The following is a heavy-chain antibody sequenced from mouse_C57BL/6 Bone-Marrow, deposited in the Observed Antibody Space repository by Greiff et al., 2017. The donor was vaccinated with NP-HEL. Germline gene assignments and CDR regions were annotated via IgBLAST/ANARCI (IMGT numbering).Heavy chain of an antibody. CDR3: AVAYYYGSRGAMDY. V-gene: IGHV1-63*01. CDR2: IYPGGGYT. Sequence: QVQLQQSGAELVRPGTSVKMSCKASGYTFTNYWIGWVKQRPGHGLEWIGDIYPGGGYTNYNEKFKGKATLTADKSSSTAYMQFSSLTSEDSAIYYCAVAYYYGSRGAMDYWGQGTSVTVSS. D-gene: IGHD1-1*01. CDR1: GYTFTNYW. J-gene: IGHJ4*01.